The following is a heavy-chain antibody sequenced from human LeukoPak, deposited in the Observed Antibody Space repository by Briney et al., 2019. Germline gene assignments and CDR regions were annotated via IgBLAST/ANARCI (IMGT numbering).Heavy chain of an antibody. CDR1: GGSISSGDYY. D-gene: IGHD6-13*01. CDR3: AREKAWLAAADY. CDR2: IYYSGST. J-gene: IGHJ4*02. Sequence: SETLSLTCTVSGGSISSGDYYWNWIRQPPGKGLEWIGHIYYSGSTYYNPSLKSRVTISVDTSGNQFSLKLSSVTAADTAVYYCAREKAWLAAADYWGQGTLVTVSS. V-gene: IGHV4-30-4*01.